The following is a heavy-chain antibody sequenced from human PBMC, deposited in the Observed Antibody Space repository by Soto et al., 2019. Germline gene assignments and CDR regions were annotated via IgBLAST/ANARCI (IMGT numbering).Heavy chain of an antibody. CDR3: ARGGQDFWSGPFDY. J-gene: IGHJ4*02. CDR1: GGSISNYF. CDR2: IDNSGST. V-gene: IGHV4-4*07. Sequence: PSETLSLTCTVSGGSISNYFCNWIRQPAGKGLEWIGRIDNSGSTNYNPSLKSRITMSADTSRNQFSLKLNSVIAADTAVYYCARGGQDFWSGPFDYWGQGALVTVSS. D-gene: IGHD3-3*01.